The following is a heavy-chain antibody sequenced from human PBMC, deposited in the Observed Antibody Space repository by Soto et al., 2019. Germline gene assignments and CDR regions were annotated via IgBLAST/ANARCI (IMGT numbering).Heavy chain of an antibody. J-gene: IGHJ4*02. Sequence: GSLRLSCAASGFTFSSYSMNWVRQAPWKGLEWVSSISSSSSYIYYADSMKGRFTVSRDNAKNSVYLEMNSLSAGDTALYYCARESEDLTSNFDYWGQGTLVTVSS. V-gene: IGHV3-21*01. CDR1: GFTFSSYS. CDR3: ARESEDLTSNFDY. CDR2: ISSSSSYI.